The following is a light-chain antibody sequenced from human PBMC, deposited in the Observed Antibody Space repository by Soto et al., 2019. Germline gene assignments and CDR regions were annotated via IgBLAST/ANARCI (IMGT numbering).Light chain of an antibody. CDR1: SSDVGGYNY. Sequence: QSALTQPASVSGSPGKSITISCTGTSSDVGGYNYVSWYQQHPGKAPKLMIYDVVNRPSGVSNHFSGSKSGNTASLTISGLQAEDEADYYCSSYTSSSTLIFGGGTKLTVL. CDR3: SSYTSSSTLI. J-gene: IGLJ2*01. V-gene: IGLV2-14*01. CDR2: DVV.